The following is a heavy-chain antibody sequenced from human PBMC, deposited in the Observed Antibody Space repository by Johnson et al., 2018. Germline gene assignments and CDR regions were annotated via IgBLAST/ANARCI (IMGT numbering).Heavy chain of an antibody. J-gene: IGHJ3*02. CDR2: ISYDSSTI. V-gene: IGHV3-48*01. Sequence: VQLVQSGGGVVQPGRSLRLSCAASGFTFSSYGMHWVRQAPGKGLEWVSYISYDSSTIYYADSVKGQFTISRDNAKNSLYLQGNSLRSEDTAVYYCARGPLDAFDIWGQGTMGTVSS. CDR3: ARGPLDAFDI. CDR1: GFTFSSYG.